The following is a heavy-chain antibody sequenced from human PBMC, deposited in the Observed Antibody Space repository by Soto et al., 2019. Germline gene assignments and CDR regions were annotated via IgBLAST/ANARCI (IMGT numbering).Heavy chain of an antibody. D-gene: IGHD2-8*01. CDR1: GGTFSSYA. CDR3: ARDPLGYWTNDRCYTGFDF. J-gene: IGHJ4*02. Sequence: QVQLVQSGAEVKKPGSSVKVSCKASGGTFSSYAISWVRQAPGQGLEWMGGIIPMFGTANYAQKFQGRVTITEDESTSTAYMELSSLKSEDTAVYYCARDPLGYWTNDRCYTGFDFWGQGTPVTVSS. V-gene: IGHV1-69*01. CDR2: IIPMFGTA.